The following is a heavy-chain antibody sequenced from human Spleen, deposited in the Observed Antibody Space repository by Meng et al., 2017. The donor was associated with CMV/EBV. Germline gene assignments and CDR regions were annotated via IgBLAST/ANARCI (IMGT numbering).Heavy chain of an antibody. CDR1: GFTFSTYP. D-gene: IGHD3/OR15-3a*01. V-gene: IGHV3-21*01. CDR2: ISSSSVYK. J-gene: IGHJ6*02. CDR3: ASRITIFGLGMDV. Sequence: GGSLRLSCAASGFTFSTYPMNWVRQAPGKGLEWVSSISSSSVYKYYADSLKGRFTISRDNAKNSLYLQMNSLRAEDTAVYYCASRITIFGLGMDVWGQGTTVTVSS.